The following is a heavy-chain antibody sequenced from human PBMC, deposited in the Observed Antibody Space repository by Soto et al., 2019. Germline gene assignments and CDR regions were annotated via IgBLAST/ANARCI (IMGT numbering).Heavy chain of an antibody. CDR3: ARAYNWNPATDYYYGMDV. J-gene: IGHJ6*02. D-gene: IGHD1-20*01. CDR1: GYTFTSYG. CDR2: ISAYNGNT. V-gene: IGHV1-18*01. Sequence: QVQLVQSGAEVKKPGASVKVSCKASGYTFTSYGISWVRQAPGQGLEWMGWISAYNGNTNYAQKLQGRVTMTTDTSTNTADMELRSLRSHDTAVYYCARAYNWNPATDYYYGMDVWGQGTTVTVSS.